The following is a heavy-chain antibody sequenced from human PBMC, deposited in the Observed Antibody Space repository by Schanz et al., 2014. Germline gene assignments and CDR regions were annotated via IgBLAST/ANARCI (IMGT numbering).Heavy chain of an antibody. D-gene: IGHD3-16*01. CDR1: GFTFSEVY. CDR2: TSTDGTKT. Sequence: LVESGGGVVQPGGSLRLSCSGSGFTFSEVYMSWVRQAPGQGLEKVAVTSTDGTKTYYAASVRGRFTISRDNSKNTVYLQMNSLRSEDTAVYYCTRDRGALINHNDALDLWGQGTMVSVSS. CDR3: TRDRGALINHNDALDL. V-gene: IGHV3-30*03. J-gene: IGHJ3*01.